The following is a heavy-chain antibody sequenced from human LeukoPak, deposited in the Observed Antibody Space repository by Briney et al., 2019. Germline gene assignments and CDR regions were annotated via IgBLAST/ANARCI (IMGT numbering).Heavy chain of an antibody. V-gene: IGHV3-7*03. D-gene: IGHD3-10*01. Sequence: PGGSLRLSCAASGFTFSSYWMSWVRQAPGKGLEWVANIRQDGSDTYYVDSVRGRFTISRDNAQNSLYLQMNSLRAEDTAVYYCARDRALLWFGELLVRLKAACCGMDVWGQGTTVTVSS. CDR1: GFTFSSYW. CDR3: ARDRALLWFGELLVRLKAACCGMDV. J-gene: IGHJ6*02. CDR2: IRQDGSDT.